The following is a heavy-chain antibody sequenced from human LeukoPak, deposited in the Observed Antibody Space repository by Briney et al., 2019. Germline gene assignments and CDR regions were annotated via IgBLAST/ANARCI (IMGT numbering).Heavy chain of an antibody. CDR1: GGSVSSGSYY. J-gene: IGHJ4*02. Sequence: SETLSLTCTVSGGSVSSGSYYWSWIRQPPGKGLEWIGYIYYSGSTNYDPSLKSRVTISVDTSKNQFSLKLSSVTAADTAVYYCARGLKRYFDWLPPSGFDYWGQGTLVTVSS. CDR2: IYYSGST. D-gene: IGHD3-9*01. V-gene: IGHV4-61*01. CDR3: ARGLKRYFDWLPPSGFDY.